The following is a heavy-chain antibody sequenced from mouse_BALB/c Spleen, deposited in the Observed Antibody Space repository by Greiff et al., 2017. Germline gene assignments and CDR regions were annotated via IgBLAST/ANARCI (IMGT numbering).Heavy chain of an antibody. CDR3: ASGYGFDY. V-gene: IGHV14-3*02. CDR1: GFNIKDTY. Sequence: VQLQQSGAELVKPGASVKLSCTASGFNIKDTYMHWVKQRPEQGLEWIGRIDPANGNTKYDPKFQGKATITADTSSNTAYLQLSSLTSEDTAVYYCASGYGFDYWGQGTTLTVSS. D-gene: IGHD2-2*01. J-gene: IGHJ2*01. CDR2: IDPANGNT.